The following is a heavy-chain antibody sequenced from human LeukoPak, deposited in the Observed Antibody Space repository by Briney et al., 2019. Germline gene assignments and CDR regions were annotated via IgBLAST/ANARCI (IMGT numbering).Heavy chain of an antibody. Sequence: ASVKVSCKASGYTFTGYYMHWVRQAPGQGLEWMGWINPNSGGTNYAQKFQGRVTITRDTSISTAYMELSRLTFDDTAVYYCARDLDIVVVPATMMDDGFDIWGQGTMVTVSS. CDR3: ARDLDIVVVPATMMDDGFDI. V-gene: IGHV1-2*02. J-gene: IGHJ3*02. CDR2: INPNSGGT. CDR1: GYTFTGYY. D-gene: IGHD2-2*01.